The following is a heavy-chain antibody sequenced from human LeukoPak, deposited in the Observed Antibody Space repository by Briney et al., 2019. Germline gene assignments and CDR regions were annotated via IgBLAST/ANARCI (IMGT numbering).Heavy chain of an antibody. CDR1: RYSISSGYY. V-gene: IGHV4-38-2*01. J-gene: IGHJ3*02. Sequence: SETLSLTCAVSRYSISSGYYWGWVRQPPGRGLEWIGSIYHSGSTYYNPSLKSRVTISGDTSKNQFSLKLSSVTAADTAVYYCARPYCSSTSCYYPTAFDIWGQGTMVTVSS. CDR3: ARPYCSSTSCYYPTAFDI. CDR2: IYHSGST. D-gene: IGHD2-2*01.